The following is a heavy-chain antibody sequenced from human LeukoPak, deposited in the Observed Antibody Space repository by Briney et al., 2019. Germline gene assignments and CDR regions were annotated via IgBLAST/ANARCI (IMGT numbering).Heavy chain of an antibody. D-gene: IGHD2-15*01. CDR2: IKQDGREI. Sequence: PGGSLRLSCAASGFTLSSYWMSWVRQAPGKGLEWVANIKQDGREIYYVDSVKGRFTISRDNAKNSLYLQMNSLRAEDTAVYYCARQIVAATVYYYMDVWGKGTTVTISS. V-gene: IGHV3-7*01. CDR1: GFTLSSYW. J-gene: IGHJ6*03. CDR3: ARQIVAATVYYYMDV.